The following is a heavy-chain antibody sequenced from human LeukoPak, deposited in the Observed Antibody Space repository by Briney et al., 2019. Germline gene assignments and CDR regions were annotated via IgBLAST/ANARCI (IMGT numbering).Heavy chain of an antibody. Sequence: ASVKVSCKVSGYTLSDLSMHWVRQAPGKGLEWLGGFDPEDGKTIYARKFQGRATVTEDSSTDTAYMELTSLRSEDTAVYYCATVRDGTTYFDYWGQGTLVTVSS. CDR3: ATVRDGTTYFDY. D-gene: IGHD1-1*01. CDR1: GYTLSDLS. CDR2: FDPEDGKT. V-gene: IGHV1-24*01. J-gene: IGHJ4*02.